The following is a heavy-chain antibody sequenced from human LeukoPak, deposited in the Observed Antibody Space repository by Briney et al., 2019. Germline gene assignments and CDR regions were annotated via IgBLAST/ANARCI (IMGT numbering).Heavy chain of an antibody. D-gene: IGHD2-15*01. Sequence: GGSLRLSCAASGFTFSSYEMNWARQAPGKGLEWVSYISSSGSTIYYADSVKGRFTISRDNAKNSLYLQMNSLRAEDTAVYYCARDVVCSGGSCYSVFGYYYYGMDVWGQGTTVTVSS. CDR2: ISSSGSTI. V-gene: IGHV3-48*03. CDR3: ARDVVCSGGSCYSVFGYYYYGMDV. J-gene: IGHJ6*02. CDR1: GFTFSSYE.